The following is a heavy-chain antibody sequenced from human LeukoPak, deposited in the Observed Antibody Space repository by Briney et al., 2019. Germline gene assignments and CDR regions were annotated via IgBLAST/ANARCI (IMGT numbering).Heavy chain of an antibody. CDR2: IYYSGST. V-gene: IGHV4-31*11. CDR1: GGSFSGYY. J-gene: IGHJ4*02. D-gene: IGHD3-22*01. CDR3: ARSLYDSSGYYSPYFDY. Sequence: SETLSLTCAVYGGSFSGYYWSWIRQHPGKGLEWIGYIYYSGSTYYNPSLKSRVTISVDTSKNQFSLKLSSVTAADTAVYYCARSLYDSSGYYSPYFDYWGQGTLVTVSS.